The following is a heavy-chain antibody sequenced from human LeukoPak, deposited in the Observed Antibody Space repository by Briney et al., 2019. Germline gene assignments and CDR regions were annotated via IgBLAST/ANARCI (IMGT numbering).Heavy chain of an antibody. Sequence: PGGFLRLSCTASGFTFGDYAMSWVRQAPGKGLEWVGFIRSKAYGGTTEYAASVKGRFTISRDDSKSIAYLQMNSLKTEDTAVYYCTRAHRSPARSRNDAFDIWGQGTMATVSS. V-gene: IGHV3-49*04. CDR1: GFTFGDYA. J-gene: IGHJ3*02. CDR2: IRSKAYGGTT. CDR3: TRAHRSPARSRNDAFDI. D-gene: IGHD6-13*01.